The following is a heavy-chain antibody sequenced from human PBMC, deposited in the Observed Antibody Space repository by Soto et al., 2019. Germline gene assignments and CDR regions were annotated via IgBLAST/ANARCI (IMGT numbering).Heavy chain of an antibody. V-gene: IGHV3-21*01. J-gene: IGHJ4*02. D-gene: IGHD5-18*01. CDR3: AREVSVIPTWSGYSYGCGFDY. Sequence: GSLRLSCAASGFTFSSYSMNWVRQAPGKGLEWVSSISSSSSYIYYADSVKGRFTISRDNAKNSLYLQMNSLRAEDTAVYYCAREVSVIPTWSGYSYGCGFDYWGQGTLVTVSS. CDR1: GFTFSSYS. CDR2: ISSSSSYI.